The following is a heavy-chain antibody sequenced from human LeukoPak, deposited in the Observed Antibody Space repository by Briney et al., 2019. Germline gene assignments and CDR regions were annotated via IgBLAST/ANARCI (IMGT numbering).Heavy chain of an antibody. Sequence: GGSLRLSCAASGFTFSDYYMSWVRQAPGKGLEWVSAISGSGGSTYYADSVKGRFTISRDNSKNTLYLQMNSLRAEDTAVYYCAKVGSGTWDYWGQGTLVTVSS. J-gene: IGHJ4*02. CDR1: GFTFSDYY. D-gene: IGHD2-2*01. CDR2: ISGSGGST. V-gene: IGHV3-23*01. CDR3: AKVGSGTWDY.